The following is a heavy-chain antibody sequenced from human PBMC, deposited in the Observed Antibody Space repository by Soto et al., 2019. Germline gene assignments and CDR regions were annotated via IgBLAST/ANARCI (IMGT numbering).Heavy chain of an antibody. D-gene: IGHD3-3*01. CDR3: AREKSGYYDY. V-gene: IGHV1-8*01. Sequence: QVQLVQSGAEVKKPGASVKVSCKASGYTFTSYDINWVRQATGQGLEWMGWMNPNSGNTGYGHKFPGGSTMTRNTSISTAYMELRSLRSEDTAVYYCAREKSGYYDYWGQGTLVTVSS. CDR2: MNPNSGNT. J-gene: IGHJ4*02. CDR1: GYTFTSYD.